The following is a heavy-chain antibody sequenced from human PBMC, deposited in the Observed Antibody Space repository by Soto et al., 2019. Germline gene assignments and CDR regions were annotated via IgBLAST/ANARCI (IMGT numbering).Heavy chain of an antibody. CDR1: GGSISSSNW. J-gene: IGHJ4*02. CDR3: TRGRTNYSDSSGYYWDY. CDR2: IYHSGST. Sequence: QVQLQESGPGLVKPSGTLSLTCAVSGGSISSSNWWSWVRQPPGKGMEWIGEIYHSGSTNYNPSLKGRVTISVDMSKNPFSLKLSSVTAADPAVYYCTRGRTNYSDSSGYYWDYWGQGTLVTVSS. V-gene: IGHV4-4*02. D-gene: IGHD3-22*01.